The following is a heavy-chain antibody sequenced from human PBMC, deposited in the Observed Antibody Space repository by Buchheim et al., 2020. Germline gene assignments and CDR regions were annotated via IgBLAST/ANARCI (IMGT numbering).Heavy chain of an antibody. Sequence: EEQLVESGGGLVQPGESLTLSCLVSGVSFSSYRLNWVRQAPGKGLEWISYISSSGSPIYYADSVRGRFTISRDNAQNSLYLQMYNLRVEDTALYYCATVRGSAFDMWGQGT. CDR3: ATVRGSAFDM. V-gene: IGHV3-48*03. J-gene: IGHJ3*02. D-gene: IGHD3-10*01. CDR1: GVSFSSYR. CDR2: ISSSGSPI.